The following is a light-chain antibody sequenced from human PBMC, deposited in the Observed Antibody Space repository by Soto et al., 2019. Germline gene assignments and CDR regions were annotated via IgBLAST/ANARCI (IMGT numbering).Light chain of an antibody. V-gene: IGLV2-8*01. CDR3: SSYGGSSNYV. CDR1: SSDVGGYKY. J-gene: IGLJ1*01. CDR2: EVN. Sequence: QSVLTQPPSASGSPGQSVTISCTGTSSDVGGYKYVSWYQQHPGKAPKLMIYEVNKRPSGVPDRFSGSKSGNTASLTVSGLQADDEADYYCSSYGGSSNYVFGTGTKLTVL.